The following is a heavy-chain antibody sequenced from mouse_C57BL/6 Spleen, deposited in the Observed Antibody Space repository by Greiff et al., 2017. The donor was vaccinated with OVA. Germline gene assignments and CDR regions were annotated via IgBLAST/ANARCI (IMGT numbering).Heavy chain of an antibody. D-gene: IGHD1-1*01. CDR3: ARDSYYYGSDYAMDY. CDR1: GFTFSSYA. CDR2: ISDGGSYT. Sequence: EVQGVESGGGLVKPGGSLKLSCAASGFTFSSYAMSWVRQTPEKRLEWVATISDGGSYTYYPDNVKGRFTISRDNAKNNLYLQMSHLKSEDTAMYYCARDSYYYGSDYAMDYWGQGTSVTVSS. J-gene: IGHJ4*01. V-gene: IGHV5-4*01.